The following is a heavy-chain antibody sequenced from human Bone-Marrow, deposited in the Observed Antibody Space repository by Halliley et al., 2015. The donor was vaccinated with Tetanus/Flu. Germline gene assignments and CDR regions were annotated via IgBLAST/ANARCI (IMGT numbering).Heavy chain of an antibody. J-gene: IGHJ5*01. CDR3: ARTPYCTGGSCFNWFDS. V-gene: IGHV4-39*01. Sequence: TLSLTCTVSGDSISSRSYFWGWIRQPPGKGLEWIGTIFYAGSTYYNPSLKSRVTIFLDTSRNQVSLRLSSVTASDAAVYFCARTPYCTGGSCFNWFDSWGQGALVTVSP. CDR1: GDSISSRSYF. D-gene: IGHD2-15*01. CDR2: IFYAGST.